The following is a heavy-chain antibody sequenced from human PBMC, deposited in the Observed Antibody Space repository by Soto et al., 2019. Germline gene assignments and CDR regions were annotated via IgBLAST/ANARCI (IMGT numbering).Heavy chain of an antibody. CDR1: GYTFTTYA. V-gene: IGHV1-3*01. CDR2: INAGSGNT. D-gene: IGHD6-6*01. CDR3: ARDRRWQLDSAETFGAFDI. Sequence: QVQLVQSGAEVKMPGASVKVSCKASGYTFTTYAMHWVRQAPGQRLEWMGWINAGSGNTKYSQKSQGRVTITRDTSANTAYMELSSLRFEDTAVYYCARDRRWQLDSAETFGAFDIWGQGTMVTVSS. J-gene: IGHJ3*02.